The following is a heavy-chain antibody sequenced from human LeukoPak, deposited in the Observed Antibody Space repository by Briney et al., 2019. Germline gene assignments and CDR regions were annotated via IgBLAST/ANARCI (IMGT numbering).Heavy chain of an antibody. V-gene: IGHV4-38-2*02. CDR2: IYHIGST. Sequence: SETLSLTCTVSGGSIRSGYYWAWMRQPPGKGLELIGTIYHIGSTYYNPSLKSRVTISVDTSKNQFSLKLSSVTAADTAVYYCAREASSGYIDYWGQGTLVTVSS. CDR3: AREASSGYIDY. J-gene: IGHJ4*02. CDR1: GGSIRSGYY. D-gene: IGHD3-22*01.